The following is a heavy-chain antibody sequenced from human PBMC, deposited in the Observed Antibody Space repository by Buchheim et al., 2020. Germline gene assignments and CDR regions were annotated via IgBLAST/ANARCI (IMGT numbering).Heavy chain of an antibody. CDR3: AKDTPLETYYYDSSGYLFDY. D-gene: IGHD3-22*01. J-gene: IGHJ4*02. V-gene: IGHV3-23*01. Sequence: EVQLLESGGGLVQPGGSLRLSCAASGFTFSSYAMSWVRQAPVKGLEWVSAISGSGGSTYYADSVKGRFTISRDNSKNTLYLQMNSLRAEDTAVYYCAKDTPLETYYYDSSGYLFDYWGQGTL. CDR1: GFTFSSYA. CDR2: ISGSGGST.